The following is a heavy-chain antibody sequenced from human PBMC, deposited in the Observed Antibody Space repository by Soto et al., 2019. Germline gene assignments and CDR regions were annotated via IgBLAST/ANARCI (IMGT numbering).Heavy chain of an antibody. CDR1: GGSISSTHW. D-gene: IGHD1-20*01. CDR3: ARVVLSITRGAFDA. V-gene: IGHV4-4*02. Sequence: QVQLHESGPGLVKPSRTLSLTCAVSGGSISSTHWWTWVRQSPGKGLEYIGAISHSWTSNSNPSLQARATLSVDQSKKHFPMTLTSVTAADTAVSYCARVVLSITRGAFDAWGQGTPVIVSS. CDR2: ISHSWTS. J-gene: IGHJ3*01.